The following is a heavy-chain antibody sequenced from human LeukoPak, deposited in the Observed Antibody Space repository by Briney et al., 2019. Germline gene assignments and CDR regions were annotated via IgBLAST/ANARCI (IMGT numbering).Heavy chain of an antibody. J-gene: IGHJ4*02. D-gene: IGHD1-1*01. CDR3: ASGTTGNAIDY. CDR1: GGSISSHY. V-gene: IGHV4-59*11. CDR2: IYYSGST. Sequence: PSETLSHTCTVSGGSISSHYWSWIRQPPGKGLEWIGYIYYSGSTNYNPSLKSRVTISVDTSKNQFSLKLSSVTAADTAVYYCASGTTGNAIDYWGQGTLVTVSS.